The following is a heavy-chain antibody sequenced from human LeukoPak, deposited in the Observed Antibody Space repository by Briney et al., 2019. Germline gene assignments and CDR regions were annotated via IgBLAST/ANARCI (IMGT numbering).Heavy chain of an antibody. CDR1: GCTFSSYV. CDR2: ISGSGGST. V-gene: IGHV3-23*01. Sequence: GGSLRLSCAASGCTFSSYVMYWVRQAPGKGLEWVSTISGSGGSTYYADSVRGRFTISKDNSKNTLYLEMNSLRAEDTAIYYCAKESSSGYFNWGQGTLVSVSS. CDR3: AKESSSGYFN. D-gene: IGHD3-22*01. J-gene: IGHJ4*02.